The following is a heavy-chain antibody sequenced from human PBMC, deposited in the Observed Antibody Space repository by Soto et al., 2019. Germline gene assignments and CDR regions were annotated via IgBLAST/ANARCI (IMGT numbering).Heavy chain of an antibody. CDR2: IYPGDSDT. V-gene: IGHV5-51*01. CDR3: ARHQGRYDILTGYYYYYYMDV. CDR1: GYSFTSYW. Sequence: GESLKISCKGSGYSFTSYWIGWVRQMPGKGLEWMGIIYPGDSDTRYSPSFQGQVTISADKSFSTAYLQWSSLKASDTAMYYCARHQGRYDILTGYYYYYYMDVWGKGTTVTVSS. D-gene: IGHD3-9*01. J-gene: IGHJ6*03.